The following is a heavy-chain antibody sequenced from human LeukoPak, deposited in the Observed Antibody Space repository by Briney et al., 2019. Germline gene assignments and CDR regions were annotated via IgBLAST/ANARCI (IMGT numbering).Heavy chain of an antibody. CDR1: GYTFTSYD. V-gene: IGHV1-18*01. CDR3: ARHMREFWSRRQPGDAFDI. J-gene: IGHJ3*02. D-gene: IGHD3-3*01. CDR2: ISTYNYNT. Sequence: ASVKVSCKTSGYTFTSYDIAWVRQAPGQGLEWMGYISTYNYNTHHSQKFQGRVFMSTDSSSGTAYMDLQSLTSDDTAVYYCARHMREFWSRRQPGDAFDIWGQGTMVTVSS.